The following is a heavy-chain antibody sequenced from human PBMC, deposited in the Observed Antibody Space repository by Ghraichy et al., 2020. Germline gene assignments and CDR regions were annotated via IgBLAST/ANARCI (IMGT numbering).Heavy chain of an antibody. CDR2: IYHSGST. CDR3: ARVAGDSSGYYYWFFDY. Sequence: ESLNISCAVSGGSISSSNWWSWVRQPPGKGLEWIGEIYHSGSTNYNPSLKSRVTISVDKSKNQFSLKLSSVTAADTAVYYCARVAGDSSGYYYWFFDYWGQGTLVTVSS. D-gene: IGHD3-22*01. CDR1: GGSISSSNW. V-gene: IGHV4-4*02. J-gene: IGHJ4*02.